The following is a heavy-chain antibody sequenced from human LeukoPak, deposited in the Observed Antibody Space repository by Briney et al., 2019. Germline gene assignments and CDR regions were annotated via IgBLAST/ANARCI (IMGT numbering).Heavy chain of an antibody. J-gene: IGHJ6*02. CDR1: GFTFSSYA. D-gene: IGHD3-3*01. Sequence: GGSLRLSCAASGFTFSSYAMHWVRQAPGEGLEWVAVISYDGSNKYYADSVKGRFTISRDDSKNTLYLQMNSLRAEDTAVYYCARDRSYYDFWSGYYYYYGMDVWGQGTTVTVSS. V-gene: IGHV3-30-3*01. CDR3: ARDRSYYDFWSGYYYYYGMDV. CDR2: ISYDGSNK.